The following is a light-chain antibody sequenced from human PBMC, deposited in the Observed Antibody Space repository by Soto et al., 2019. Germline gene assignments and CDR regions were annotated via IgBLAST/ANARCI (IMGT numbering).Light chain of an antibody. CDR1: SSNVGTYNY. CDR2: DVS. J-gene: IGLJ2*01. V-gene: IGLV2-11*01. CDR3: CSYAGSSTSV. Sequence: QSALTQPRSVSGSPGQSVTISCTGTSSNVGTYNYVSWYQQHPGKAPKLMIYDVSQRPSGVPDRFSGSQSGNTASLTISGLQAEDESDYYCCSYAGSSTSVFGGGTKLTVL.